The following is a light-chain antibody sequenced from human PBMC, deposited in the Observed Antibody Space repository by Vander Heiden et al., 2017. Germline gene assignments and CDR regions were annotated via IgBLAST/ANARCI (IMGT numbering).Light chain of an antibody. CDR3: SSYTSSRTQV. J-gene: IGLJ2*01. CDR2: EVS. V-gene: IGLV2-14*01. CDR1: RSDVGGYNY. Sequence: QSALTQPASVSGSPGESLTISCTGTRSDVGGYNYVSWYQQQPGKVPKRMSYEVSNRPSGVSNRRSGLQAEDEADDYCSSYTSSRTQVFGGGTKLT.